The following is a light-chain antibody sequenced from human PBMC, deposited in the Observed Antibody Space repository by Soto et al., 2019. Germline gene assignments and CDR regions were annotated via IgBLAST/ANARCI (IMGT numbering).Light chain of an antibody. CDR2: GAS. V-gene: IGKV3-15*01. CDR1: QSVSSK. CDR3: QQYNNWPGT. J-gene: IGKJ1*01. Sequence: EIVLRQSPGPPFVSPRERATLSRRASQSVSSKLAWYQQKPGQAPRLLFYGASTGATGIPARFSGSGSETEFTLSISSLQSEDFAVYYCQQYNNWPGTFGQGTKVDIK.